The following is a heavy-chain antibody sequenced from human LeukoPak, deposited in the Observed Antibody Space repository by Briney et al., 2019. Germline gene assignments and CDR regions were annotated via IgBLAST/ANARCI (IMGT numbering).Heavy chain of an antibody. CDR3: ARDGGWYKRGLDHYYYYMDV. D-gene: IGHD6-19*01. J-gene: IGHJ6*03. CDR2: IYYSGST. Sequence: SETLSLTCAVSGVSISGSYYYWGWIRQPPGKGLEWIGNIYYSGSTYCNPSLKSRVTISVDTSKNQFSLKLNSVTAADTALYYCARDGGWYKRGLDHYYYYMDVWGKGTTVIVSS. V-gene: IGHV4-39*07. CDR1: GVSISGSYYY.